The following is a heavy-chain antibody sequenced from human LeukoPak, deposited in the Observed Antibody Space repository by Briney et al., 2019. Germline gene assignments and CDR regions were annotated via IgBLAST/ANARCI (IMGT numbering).Heavy chain of an antibody. CDR3: AKRSSSWHFDY. J-gene: IGHJ4*02. CDR1: GFTFSSYA. D-gene: IGHD6-13*01. V-gene: IGHV3-23*01. CDR2: ISGGGGST. Sequence: GGSLRLSCAASGFTFSSYAMSWVRQAPGKGLEWVSGISGGGGSTYYADSVKGRFTISRDNSKNTLYLQMNSLRAEDTAVYYCAKRSSSWHFDYWGLGTLVTVSS.